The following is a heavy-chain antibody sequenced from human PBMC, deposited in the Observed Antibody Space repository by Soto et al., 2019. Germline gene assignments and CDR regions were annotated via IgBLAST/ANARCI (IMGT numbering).Heavy chain of an antibody. V-gene: IGHV1-18*01. CDR1: GYTFTSYG. CDR3: ARDRVVATIKSEIFVDY. D-gene: IGHD5-12*01. CDR2: ISAYNGNT. J-gene: IGHJ4*02. Sequence: QVQLVQSGAEVKKPGASVKVSCKASGYTFTSYGISWVRQAPGQGLEWMGWISAYNGNTNYAQKLQGRVTKTTDTSTSTAYMELRSLRSDDTAVYYCARDRVVATIKSEIFVDYWGQGTLVTVSS.